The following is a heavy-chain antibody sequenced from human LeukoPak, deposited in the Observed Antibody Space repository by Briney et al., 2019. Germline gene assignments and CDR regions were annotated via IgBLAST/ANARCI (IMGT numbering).Heavy chain of an antibody. CDR1: GGSISSYY. D-gene: IGHD5-12*01. CDR3: ARDRGYDSPAFDI. V-gene: IGHV4-59*01. CDR2: IYCSGST. J-gene: IGHJ3*02. Sequence: SETLSLTCTVSGGSISSYYWSWIRQPPGKGLEWIGYIYCSGSTNYNPSLKSRVTISVDTSKNQFSLKLSSVTAADTAVYYCARDRGYDSPAFDIWGQGTMVTVSS.